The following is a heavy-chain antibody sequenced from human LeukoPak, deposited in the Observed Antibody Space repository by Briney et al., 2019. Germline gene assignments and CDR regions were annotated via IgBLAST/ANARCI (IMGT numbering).Heavy chain of an antibody. CDR2: ISSSSSYT. CDR3: ARDIVSMADY. Sequence: GGSLRLSCAASGFTFSDYYMSWIRQAPGKGLEWVSYISSSSSYTNYADSVKGRFTISRDNAKKSLYLQMNSLRAEDTAVYYCARDIVSMADYWGQGTLVTVSS. CDR1: GFTFSDYY. D-gene: IGHD4/OR15-4a*01. V-gene: IGHV3-11*06. J-gene: IGHJ4*02.